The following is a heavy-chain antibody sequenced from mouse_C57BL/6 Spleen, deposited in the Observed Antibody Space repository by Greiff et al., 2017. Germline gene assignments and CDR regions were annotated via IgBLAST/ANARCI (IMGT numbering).Heavy chain of an antibody. J-gene: IGHJ2*01. D-gene: IGHD2-3*01. CDR2: ISDGGSYT. Sequence: DVHLVESGGGLVKPGGSLKLSCAASGFTFSSYAMSWVRQTPEKRLEWVATISDGGSYTYYPDNVKGRFTISRDNAKNNLYLQMSHLKSEDTAMYYCAREALYDGYFDYWGQGTTLTVSS. V-gene: IGHV5-4*01. CDR1: GFTFSSYA. CDR3: AREALYDGYFDY.